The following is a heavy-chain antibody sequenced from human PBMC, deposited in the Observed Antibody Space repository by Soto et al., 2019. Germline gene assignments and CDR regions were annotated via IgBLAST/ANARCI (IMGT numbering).Heavy chain of an antibody. V-gene: IGHV1-3*01. CDR2: FNAGDGDT. J-gene: IGHJ4*02. CDR3: ARDGEDKAAAAMVY. Sequence: QVQLVQSGAEVKKPGASVRVSCKASGYTITCCAMHWVRPAPGQRPEWMGWFNAGDGDTKYSQNFQGRFTIIRDTSASTVYMELSSLRPEDTAVYYCARDGEDKAAAAMVYWGQGTLVTVSS. D-gene: IGHD6-13*01. CDR1: GYTITCCA.